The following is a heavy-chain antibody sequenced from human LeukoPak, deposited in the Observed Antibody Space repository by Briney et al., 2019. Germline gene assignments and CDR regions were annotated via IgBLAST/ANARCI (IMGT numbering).Heavy chain of an antibody. CDR3: ARGGMVQGVITPKHYYYYYYMDV. V-gene: IGHV1-2*02. CDR1: GYTFTGYY. CDR2: INPNSGGT. D-gene: IGHD3-10*01. J-gene: IGHJ6*03. Sequence: ASVKVSCKASGYTFTGYYMHWVRQAPGQGLGWMGWINPNSGGTNYAQKFQGRVTMTRDTSISTAYMELSRLRSDDTAVYYCARGGMVQGVITPKHYYYYYYMDVWGKGTTVTISS.